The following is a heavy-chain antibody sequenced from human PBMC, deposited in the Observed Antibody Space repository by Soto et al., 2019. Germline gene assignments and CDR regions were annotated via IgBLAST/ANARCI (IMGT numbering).Heavy chain of an antibody. V-gene: IGHV3-30*03. Sequence: PVGSLRLSCAASGFTFNSYCIHWVRQAPGKGLEWVAVISHDGSKTNYADSVKGRVTISRDNSKDIVYLQMNSLRVEDTAVYYCAIDTYFYSSSGYSVFDSCGQGNLVTVSS. CDR1: GFTFNSYC. J-gene: IGHJ4*02. CDR3: AIDTYFYSSSGYSVFDS. D-gene: IGHD3-22*01. CDR2: ISHDGSKT.